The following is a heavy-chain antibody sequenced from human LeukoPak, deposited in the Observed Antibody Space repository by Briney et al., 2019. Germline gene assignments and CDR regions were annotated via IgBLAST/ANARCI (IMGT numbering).Heavy chain of an antibody. Sequence: SETLSLTCTVSGGSISSSGSYWGWIRQPPGKGLEWIGHIFHSGRTSYNPSLMSRVTISVDTSKNQFSLKMNPVTAADTAVYYCARLRVRGYGYGPWEGPTWLDYWGQGTLVTVSS. CDR3: ARLRVRGYGYGPWEGPTWLDY. D-gene: IGHD5-18*01. V-gene: IGHV4-39*01. CDR1: GGSISSSGSY. J-gene: IGHJ4*02. CDR2: IFHSGRT.